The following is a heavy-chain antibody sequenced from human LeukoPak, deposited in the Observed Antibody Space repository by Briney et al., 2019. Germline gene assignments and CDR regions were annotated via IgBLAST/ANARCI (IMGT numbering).Heavy chain of an antibody. CDR2: ISSSSSYI. J-gene: IGHJ4*02. CDR3: AREHSSGFLDY. V-gene: IGHV3-21*01. D-gene: IGHD3-22*01. CDR1: GFTFSSYS. Sequence: WGSLRLSCAASGFTFSSYSMNWVRQAPGKGLEWVSSISSSSSYIYYADSVKGRFTISRDNAKNSLYLQMNSLRAEDTAVYYCAREHSSGFLDYWGQGTLVTVSS.